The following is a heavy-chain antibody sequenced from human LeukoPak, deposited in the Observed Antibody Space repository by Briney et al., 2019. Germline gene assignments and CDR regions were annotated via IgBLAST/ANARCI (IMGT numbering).Heavy chain of an antibody. CDR1: GYTFTSYA. J-gene: IGHJ3*02. D-gene: IGHD3-10*01. Sequence: ASVKVSCKASGYTFTSYAMHWVRQAPGQRLEWMGWVNAGNGNTKYSQKFQGRVTITRDTSASTAYMELSSLRSEDTAVYYCARVPETSYGSGRRHAFDIWGQGTMVTVSS. V-gene: IGHV1-3*01. CDR2: VNAGNGNT. CDR3: ARVPETSYGSGRRHAFDI.